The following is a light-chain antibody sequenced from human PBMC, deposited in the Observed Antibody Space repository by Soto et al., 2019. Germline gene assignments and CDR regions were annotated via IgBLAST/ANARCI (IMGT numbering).Light chain of an antibody. Sequence: QPVLTQPPSASGTPGQRVTISCSGSSSNIGSNTVNWYQQLPGTAPKLLIYSDNQRPSGVPDRFSVSKSGTSVSLAISGLQSDDEADDYCAAWDDSLNGLVFGGGTQLTVL. CDR2: SDN. V-gene: IGLV1-44*01. CDR3: AAWDDSLNGLV. J-gene: IGLJ2*01. CDR1: SSNIGSNT.